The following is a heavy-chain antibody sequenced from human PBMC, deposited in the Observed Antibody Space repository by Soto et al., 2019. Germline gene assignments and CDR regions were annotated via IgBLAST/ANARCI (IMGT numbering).Heavy chain of an antibody. CDR2: IKQDGSEK. J-gene: IGHJ4*02. CDR1: GFTFSSYW. Sequence: EVQLVESGGGLVQPGGSLRLSCAASGFTFSSYWMSWVRQAPGKGLEWVANIKQDGSEKYYVDSVKGRFTISRDNAKNSLYLQMNSLRAEDTGVYYCARGGMGYDSSGYYGGGWGQGTLVTVSS. V-gene: IGHV3-7*03. D-gene: IGHD3-22*01. CDR3: ARGGMGYDSSGYYGGG.